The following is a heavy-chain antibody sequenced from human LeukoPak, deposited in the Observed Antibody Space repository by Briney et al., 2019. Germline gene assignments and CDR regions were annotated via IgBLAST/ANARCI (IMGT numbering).Heavy chain of an antibody. D-gene: IGHD5-18*01. CDR3: ARDTAMVTWDYYYYYYGMDV. CDR1: GYTFTSCD. Sequence: ASVKVSCKASGYTFTSCDINWVRQATGQGLEWMGWMNPNSGNTGYAQKFQGRVTMTRNTSISTAYMELSSLRSEDTAVYYCARDTAMVTWDYYYYYYGMDVWGQGTTVTVSS. J-gene: IGHJ6*02. V-gene: IGHV1-8*01. CDR2: MNPNSGNT.